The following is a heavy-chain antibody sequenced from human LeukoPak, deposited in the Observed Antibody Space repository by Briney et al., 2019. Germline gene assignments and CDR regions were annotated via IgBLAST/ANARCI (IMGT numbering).Heavy chain of an antibody. CDR3: TRDPRLREFES. Sequence: PGGSLRLSCAASGFTFSTSSMRWVRQTPGKGLDWVALISSDGNNKYYANSVKGRFTISRDNSKNTLSLQMNSLRDDDTAVYYCTRDPRLREFESWGQGTLVTVSS. V-gene: IGHV3-30-3*01. J-gene: IGHJ1*01. D-gene: IGHD2-21*02. CDR1: GFTFSTSS. CDR2: ISSDGNNK.